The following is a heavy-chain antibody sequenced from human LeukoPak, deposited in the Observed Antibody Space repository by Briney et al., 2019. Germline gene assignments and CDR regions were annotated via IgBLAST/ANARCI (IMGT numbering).Heavy chain of an antibody. CDR1: GGSMSSGDYY. D-gene: IGHD1-26*01. V-gene: IGHV4-30-4*01. CDR2: IDYSGST. Sequence: NPSETLSLTCTVSGGSMSSGDYYWSWIRQPPGKGLEWIGYIDYSGSTDYNPSLKGRVAISVDTSKNQFSLRLSSVTAADTAVYYCARDRPGVVGGNWFDPWGQGTLVIVSS. CDR3: ARDRPGVVGGNWFDP. J-gene: IGHJ5*02.